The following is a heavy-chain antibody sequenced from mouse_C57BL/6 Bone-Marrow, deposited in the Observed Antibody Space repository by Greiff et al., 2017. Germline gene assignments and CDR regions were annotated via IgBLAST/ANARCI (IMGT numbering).Heavy chain of an antibody. CDR2: IHPNSGST. CDR3: ARRDGISYWYAMDY. V-gene: IGHV1-64*01. CDR1: GYTFTSYW. Sequence: VQLQQPGAELVKPGASVKLSCKASGYTFTSYWMHWVKQRPGQGLEWIGMIHPNSGSTNYNEKFKSKATLTVGKSSSTAYMQLSSLTSEDSAVYYSARRDGISYWYAMDYWGQGTSVTVSS. J-gene: IGHJ4*01. D-gene: IGHD1-1*01.